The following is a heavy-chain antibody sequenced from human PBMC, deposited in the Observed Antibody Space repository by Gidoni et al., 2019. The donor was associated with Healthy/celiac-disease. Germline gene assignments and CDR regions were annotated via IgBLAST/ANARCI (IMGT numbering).Heavy chain of an antibody. Sequence: EVQLLESGGGLVQPGGSLRLSCAASGFTFSLYAISWVRQAPGKGLEWVSAISGSGGSTYYADYVKGRLTISRDNSKNTLYLQMNSLRAEDTAVYYCAKSEWDTAMVWDVWDWFDPWGQGTLVTVSS. D-gene: IGHD5-18*01. V-gene: IGHV3-23*01. J-gene: IGHJ5*02. CDR1: GFTFSLYA. CDR3: AKSEWDTAMVWDVWDWFDP. CDR2: ISGSGGST.